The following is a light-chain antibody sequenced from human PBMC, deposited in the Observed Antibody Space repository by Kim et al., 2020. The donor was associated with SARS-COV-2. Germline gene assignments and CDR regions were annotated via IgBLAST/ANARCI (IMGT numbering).Light chain of an antibody. V-gene: IGKV1-39*01. CDR1: QSISSH. Sequence: DIQMTQSPSSLSASVGDRVTITCRTTQSISSHLNWYQQKPGRAPKLLMSAASTLQGGVPSRFSGSGSETDFTLTISSLQPEDFATYFCQQNYITPFTFGPGTKVDI. CDR3: QQNYITPFT. CDR2: AAS. J-gene: IGKJ3*01.